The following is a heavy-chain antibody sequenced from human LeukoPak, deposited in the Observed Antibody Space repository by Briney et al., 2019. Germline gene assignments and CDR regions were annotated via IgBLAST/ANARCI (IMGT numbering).Heavy chain of an antibody. Sequence: KASETLSLTCAAYGGSFSGYYWSWIRQPPGKGLGWIGEINHSGSTNYNPSLKSRVTISVDTSKNQFSLKLSSVTAADTAVYYCARERGAARSARLIGCYMDVWGKGTTVTVSS. CDR1: GGSFSGYY. V-gene: IGHV4-34*01. D-gene: IGHD6-6*01. CDR3: ARERGAARSARLIGCYMDV. CDR2: INHSGST. J-gene: IGHJ6*03.